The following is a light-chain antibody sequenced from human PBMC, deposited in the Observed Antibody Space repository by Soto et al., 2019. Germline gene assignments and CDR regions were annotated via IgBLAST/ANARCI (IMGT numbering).Light chain of an antibody. CDR3: STFPSASTNYV. CDR2: DVS. CDR1: SSDIGVYNH. Sequence: QSVLTQPASVSGSPGQSITISCTGTSSDIGVYNHVSWYQQHPGKAPKLMIYDVSNRPSGVSNRFSGSKSGNTASLTISGLQPEDEADYYCSTFPSASTNYVFGTGTKVTVL. V-gene: IGLV2-14*01. J-gene: IGLJ1*01.